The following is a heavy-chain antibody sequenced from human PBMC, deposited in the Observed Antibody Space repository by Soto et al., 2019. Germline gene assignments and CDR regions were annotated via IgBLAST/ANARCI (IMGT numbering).Heavy chain of an antibody. J-gene: IGHJ6*02. CDR3: ARVQRSDSLTGSAPAYGMDV. CDR2: IIPVIGAP. D-gene: IGHD3-9*01. V-gene: IGHV1-69*01. Sequence: QVHLVQSGAEMKRAGSSVRVSCKGLGGTISSDAISWVRQAPGRGLEWMGGIIPVIGAPNYGQRFQGRITITANESTNTAYMELSSLRPEDTAIYYCARVQRSDSLTGSAPAYGMDVWGQGTTVTVSS. CDR1: GGTISSDA.